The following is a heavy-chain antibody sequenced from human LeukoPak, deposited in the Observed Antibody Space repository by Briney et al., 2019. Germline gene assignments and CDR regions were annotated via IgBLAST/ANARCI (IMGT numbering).Heavy chain of an antibody. CDR2: ISAYNGNT. J-gene: IGHJ4*02. CDR3: TRRALLWFGELSYDY. V-gene: IGHV1-18*01. Sequence: ASVKVSCKASGYTFTSYAMNWVRQAPGQGLEWMGWISAYNGNTNYAQKLQGRVTMTTDTSTSTAYMELRSLRSDDTAVYYCTRRALLWFGELSYDYWGQGTLVTVSS. D-gene: IGHD3-10*01. CDR1: GYTFTSYA.